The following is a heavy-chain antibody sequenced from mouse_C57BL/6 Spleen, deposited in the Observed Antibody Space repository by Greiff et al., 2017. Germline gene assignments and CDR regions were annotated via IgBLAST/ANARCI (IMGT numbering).Heavy chain of an antibody. V-gene: IGHV1-55*01. J-gene: IGHJ2*01. Sequence: QVQLKQPGAELVKPGASVKMSCKASGYTFTSYWITWVKQRPGQGLEWIGDIYPGSGSTNYNEKFKSKATLTVDSSSSTAYMQLSSLTSEDSAVYYCARGETGYFDYWGQGTTLTVSS. CDR2: IYPGSGST. D-gene: IGHD4-1*01. CDR1: GYTFTSYW. CDR3: ARGETGYFDY.